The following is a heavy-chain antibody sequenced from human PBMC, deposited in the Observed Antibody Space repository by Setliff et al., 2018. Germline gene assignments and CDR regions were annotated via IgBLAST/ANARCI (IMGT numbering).Heavy chain of an antibody. CDR3: ARESRYYYDNLGTLDY. CDR2: IYYRGST. D-gene: IGHD3-22*01. V-gene: IGHV4-30-4*08. Sequence: SETLSLTCTVSGDSISSGDYYWSWIRQSPGKGLEWIGHIYYRGSTYYNPSLRSRLAMLIDTSNNQFSLKLSSVTAADTAVYYCARESRYYYDNLGTLDYWGQGTLVTVSS. J-gene: IGHJ4*02. CDR1: GDSISSGDYY.